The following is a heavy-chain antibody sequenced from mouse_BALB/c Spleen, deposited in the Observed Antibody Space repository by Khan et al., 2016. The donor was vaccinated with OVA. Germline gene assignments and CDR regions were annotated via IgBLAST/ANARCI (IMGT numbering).Heavy chain of an antibody. CDR2: IDPFNGGT. V-gene: IGHV1-31*01. Sequence: VQLKQSGPELMKPGASVKIACKASGYSFTSYYMQWVKQSHGKSLEWIGYIDPFNGGTTYNQKFKGKATLTVDKSSSTAYMHIRSLTSEDSAVYYFARLGLNIWFAYWGQGTLVTVS. CDR3: ARLGLNIWFAY. CDR1: GYSFTSYY. J-gene: IGHJ3*01. D-gene: IGHD1-3*01.